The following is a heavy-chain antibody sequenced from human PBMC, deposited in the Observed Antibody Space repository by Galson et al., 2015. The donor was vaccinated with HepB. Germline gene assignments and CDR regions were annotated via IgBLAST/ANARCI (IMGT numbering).Heavy chain of an antibody. D-gene: IGHD3-3*01. V-gene: IGHV3-15*01. CDR3: TTDPIWSGYYTAWFDP. J-gene: IGHJ5*02. CDR1: GFTFSNAW. CDR2: IKSKTDGGTT. Sequence: SLRLSCAASGFTFSNAWMSCVRQAPGKGLEWVGRIKSKTDGGTTDYAAPVKGRFTISRDDSKNTLYLQMNSLKTEDTAVYYCTTDPIWSGYYTAWFDPWGQGTLVTVSS.